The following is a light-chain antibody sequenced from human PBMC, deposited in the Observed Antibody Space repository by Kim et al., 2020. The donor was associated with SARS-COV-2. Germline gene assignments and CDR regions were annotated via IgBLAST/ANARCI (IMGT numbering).Light chain of an antibody. CDR1: DVAGYGY. CDR2: DVN. V-gene: IGLV2-8*01. CDR3: AAYAGNNVVI. J-gene: IGLJ2*01. Sequence: SVSPGQSVTISCSDVAGYGYVSWYQQHSGKAPKLIIYDVNKRASGVPDRLSGSKSDNTASLTVSGLQAEDEADYFCAAYAGNNVVIFGGGTRLTVL.